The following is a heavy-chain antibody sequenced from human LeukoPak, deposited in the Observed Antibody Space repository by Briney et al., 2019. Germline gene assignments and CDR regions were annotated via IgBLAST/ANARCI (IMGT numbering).Heavy chain of an antibody. CDR3: ARAPNYGSGSWNWFDP. J-gene: IGHJ5*02. CDR1: GYTFTSYG. Sequence: ASVKVSCKASGYTFTSYGISWVRRAAGQGLEWMGLISAYNGNTNYAQKLQGRVTMTTDTSTSTAYMELRSLRSDDTAVYYCARAPNYGSGSWNWFDPWGQGTLVTVSS. D-gene: IGHD3-10*01. CDR2: ISAYNGNT. V-gene: IGHV1-18*01.